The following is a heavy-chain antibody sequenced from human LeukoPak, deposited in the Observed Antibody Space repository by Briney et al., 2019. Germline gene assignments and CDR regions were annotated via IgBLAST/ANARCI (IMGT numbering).Heavy chain of an antibody. Sequence: IQPGGSLRLSCAASGFNVSLSYMTWVRQAPGEGLEWLSVVFGGDSKYYADSVKDRFTISRDNVRNTVDLHMKSLRVEHTAVYHFARVRSGSRDSWDQGTLV. CDR2: VFGGDSK. CDR1: GFNVSLSY. CDR3: ARVRSGSRDS. J-gene: IGHJ4*02. V-gene: IGHV3-53*01. D-gene: IGHD1-26*01.